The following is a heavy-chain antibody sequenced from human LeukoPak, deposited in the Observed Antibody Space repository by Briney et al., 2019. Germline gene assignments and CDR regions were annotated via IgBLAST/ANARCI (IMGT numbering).Heavy chain of an antibody. CDR2: ISGRGGYT. D-gene: IGHD4-11*01. CDR1: GFTFSSYA. Sequence: GGSLRLSCAASGFTFSSYAMSWVRQAPGKGLEWVSVISGRGGYTDYADSVKGRFTISRDNSKNTLYLQMNSLRAEDTAVYYCAGDYSGNPFEYWGQGTLVTVSS. J-gene: IGHJ4*02. CDR3: AGDYSGNPFEY. V-gene: IGHV3-23*01.